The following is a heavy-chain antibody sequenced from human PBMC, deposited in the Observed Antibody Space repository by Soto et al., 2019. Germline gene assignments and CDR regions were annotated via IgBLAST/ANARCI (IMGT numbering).Heavy chain of an antibody. CDR2: IYYIGTT. CDR3: ARGVWFDP. Sequence: SETLSLTCTVSGGSIKTDNVYWGWVRQPPGKRPEWIGSIYYIGTTYYNPSLKSRVTISVDTSKNQFSLKLSSVTAADTAVYYCARGVWFDPWGQGTLVTVSS. V-gene: IGHV4-39*07. J-gene: IGHJ5*02. CDR1: GGSIKTDNVY.